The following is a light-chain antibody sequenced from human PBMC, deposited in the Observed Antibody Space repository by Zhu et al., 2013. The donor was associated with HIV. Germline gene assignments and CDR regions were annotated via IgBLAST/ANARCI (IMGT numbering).Light chain of an antibody. CDR1: QTIHKW. J-gene: IGKJ2*01. V-gene: IGKV1-5*01. Sequence: IQMAQSPSTLSGSVGDTVTIACRASQTIHKWLAWYQVKPGNAPKLLIYDASSLESGVPSRFSGSGSGTEFTLTISSLQPDDFASYYCQYYGIDTITFGQGTKVDIK. CDR2: DAS. CDR3: QYYGIDTIT.